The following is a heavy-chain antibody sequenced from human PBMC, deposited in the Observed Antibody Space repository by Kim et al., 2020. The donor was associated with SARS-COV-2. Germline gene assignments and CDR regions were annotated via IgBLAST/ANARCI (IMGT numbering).Heavy chain of an antibody. Sequence: GGSLRLSCAASGFTFSSYAMSWVRQAPGKGLEWVSGVTGSGGSTYYADSVKGRFTISRDNSKNTLYLQMNSLSAEDTALYYCAKKSWNFGGWFDPWGQGTLVTVSS. CDR2: VTGSGGST. V-gene: IGHV3-23*01. J-gene: IGHJ5*02. D-gene: IGHD1-7*01. CDR1: GFTFSSYA. CDR3: AKKSWNFGGWFDP.